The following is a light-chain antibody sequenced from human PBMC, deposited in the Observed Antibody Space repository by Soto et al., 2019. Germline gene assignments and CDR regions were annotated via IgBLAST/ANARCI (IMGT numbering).Light chain of an antibody. CDR2: TAS. CDR1: QGIRNY. J-gene: IGKJ4*01. Sequence: DIQMTQSPSSLSASVGDRVTITCRASQGIRNYLAWYQQKPGKAPKLLIFTASTLQSGVPSRFSGSGSGTDFTLTISSLQPEDVATYYCQKYNSGHLPTFGGGTKVEIK. CDR3: QKYNSGHLPT. V-gene: IGKV1-27*01.